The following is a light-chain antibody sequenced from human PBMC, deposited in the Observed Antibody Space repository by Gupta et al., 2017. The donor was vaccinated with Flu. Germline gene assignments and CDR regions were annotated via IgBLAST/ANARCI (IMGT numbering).Light chain of an antibody. CDR3: QQYGIPLYT. Sequence: VGKSSLYCSESQKVINILFTWYQQKPGQAPRLFIYGASSLATGIPDRFSGSGSGTDLTFTIRRLEPEDFAAYYCQQYGIPLYTFGQGTKLEIK. V-gene: IGKV3-20*01. CDR2: GAS. CDR1: QKVINIL. J-gene: IGKJ2*01.